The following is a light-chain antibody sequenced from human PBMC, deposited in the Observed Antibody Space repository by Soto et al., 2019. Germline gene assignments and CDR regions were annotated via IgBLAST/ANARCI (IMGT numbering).Light chain of an antibody. CDR3: QSYNDWPFA. CDR1: ESLFGF. J-gene: IGKJ2*01. Sequence: DIVLTQSPAILSVSPGDTVTLSCRASESLFGFLAWYQQKPGQAPRLLMYGVSTRATGIPARFSGGGSATDFTLTISSLQSEDSAFYFCQSYNDWPFASGLGTRLEI. CDR2: GVS. V-gene: IGKV3-15*01.